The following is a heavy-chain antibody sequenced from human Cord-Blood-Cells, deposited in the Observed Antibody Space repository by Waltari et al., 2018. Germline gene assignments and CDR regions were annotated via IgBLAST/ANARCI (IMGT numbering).Heavy chain of an antibody. CDR3: ARPNYDSSGYYHAFDI. D-gene: IGHD3-22*01. Sequence: QLQLQESGPGLVKPSETLSLTCTVSGGPISSSSYYWGWLRQPPGKGLEWIGSIYYSGSTYYNPSLKSRVTISVGTSKNQFSLKLSSVTAADTAVYYCARPNYDSSGYYHAFDIWGQGTMVTVSS. CDR1: GGPISSSSYY. V-gene: IGHV4-39*01. J-gene: IGHJ3*02. CDR2: IYYSGST.